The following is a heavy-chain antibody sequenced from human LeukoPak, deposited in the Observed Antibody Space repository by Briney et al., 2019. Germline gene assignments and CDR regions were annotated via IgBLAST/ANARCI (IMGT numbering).Heavy chain of an antibody. V-gene: IGHV3-21*04. CDR3: ARDYYGDSYFDY. J-gene: IGHJ4*02. Sequence: GGSLRLSCAASGFTFSTYNMNWVRQAPGKGLEWVSSITSSSSYIYYADSVKGRFTISRDNAKNSLYLQMNSLRAEDTALYYCARDYYGDSYFDYWGQGTLVTVSS. CDR1: GFTFSTYN. CDR2: ITSSSSYI. D-gene: IGHD4-17*01.